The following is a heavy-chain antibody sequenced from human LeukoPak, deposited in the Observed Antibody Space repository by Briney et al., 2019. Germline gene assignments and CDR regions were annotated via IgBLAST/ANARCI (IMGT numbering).Heavy chain of an antibody. D-gene: IGHD1-26*01. CDR2: IWFDGSKE. CDR3: ARDGGSGLDY. V-gene: IGHV3-33*08. Sequence: GGSLRLSCAASGFIFNNYAMSWVRQAPGKGPEWVAVIWFDGSKEFYADSVKGRFTISRDISKNTLYLQMNSLRADDTAVYYCARDGGSGLDYWGQGILVIVSS. J-gene: IGHJ4*02. CDR1: GFIFNNYA.